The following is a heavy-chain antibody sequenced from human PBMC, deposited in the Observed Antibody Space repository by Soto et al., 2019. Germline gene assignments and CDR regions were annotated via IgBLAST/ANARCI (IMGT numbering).Heavy chain of an antibody. J-gene: IGHJ6*02. CDR3: ARGAHGFSYSYGMDV. CDR1: GGSISNDNL. CDR2: ICHSGST. V-gene: IGHV4-4*02. D-gene: IGHD3-10*01. Sequence: SETLSLTXAVSGGSISNDNLWSSVRQPPGKGLEWIGEICHSGSTNYNPSLRSRVTISVDKSKNQFSLKLRSVTAADTAVYYCARGAHGFSYSYGMDVWGRGTTVTVSS.